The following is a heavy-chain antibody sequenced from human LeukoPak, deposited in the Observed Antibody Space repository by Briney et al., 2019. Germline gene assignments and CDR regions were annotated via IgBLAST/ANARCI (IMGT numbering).Heavy chain of an antibody. CDR2: IWYDGSNK. J-gene: IGHJ6*03. CDR1: GFTFSSYG. Sequence: PGGPLRLSCAASGFTFSSYGMPWVRQAPGKGLEWVAVIWYDGSNKYYADSVKGRFTISRDNSKNTLYLQMNSLRAEDTAVYYCARDGSGTRYYYMDVWGKGTTVTVSS. D-gene: IGHD3-10*01. V-gene: IGHV3-33*01. CDR3: ARDGSGTRYYYMDV.